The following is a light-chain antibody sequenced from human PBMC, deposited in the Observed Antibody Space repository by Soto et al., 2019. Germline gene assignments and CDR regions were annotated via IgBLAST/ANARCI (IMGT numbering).Light chain of an antibody. V-gene: IGLV2-14*01. CDR2: EVS. CDR1: SSDVGAYNY. CDR3: SSYVSANFVI. J-gene: IGLJ2*01. Sequence: QSVLTQPASVSGSPGQSITISCTGTSSDVGAYNYVSWYQQHPGKAPKLVISEVSNRPSGISNRFSGSKSGNTASLTISGLQPEDEAAYYCSSYVSANFVIFGGGTKLTVL.